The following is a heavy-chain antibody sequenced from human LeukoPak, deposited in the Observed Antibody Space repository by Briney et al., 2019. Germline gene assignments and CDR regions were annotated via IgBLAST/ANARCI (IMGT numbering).Heavy chain of an antibody. CDR3: ARAVRDYYDTNGTDAFDI. J-gene: IGHJ3*02. D-gene: IGHD3-22*01. V-gene: IGHV4-39*07. CDR2: IDYSGST. CDR1: GDSSYNNIYY. Sequence: PSETLSLTCTVSGDSSYNNIYYWGWIRQRPGKGLEWIGSIDYSGSTYYNPSLKSRATLSIDTSTKQFSLKLSSVTAADTAVYYCARAVRDYYDTNGTDAFDIWGQGTMVTVSS.